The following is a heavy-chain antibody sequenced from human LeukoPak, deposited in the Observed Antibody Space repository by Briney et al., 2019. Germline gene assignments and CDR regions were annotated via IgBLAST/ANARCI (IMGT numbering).Heavy chain of an antibody. CDR1: GGSFSGYY. V-gene: IGHV4-34*01. CDR3: ARDLGATGVDY. Sequence: KPSETLSLTCAVYGGSFSGYYWSWIRQPPGKGLEWIGEINHSGSTNYNPSLKSRVTISVDTSKNQFSLKLSSVTAADTAVYYCARDLGATGVDYWGQGTLVTVSS. J-gene: IGHJ4*02. D-gene: IGHD1-26*01. CDR2: INHSGST.